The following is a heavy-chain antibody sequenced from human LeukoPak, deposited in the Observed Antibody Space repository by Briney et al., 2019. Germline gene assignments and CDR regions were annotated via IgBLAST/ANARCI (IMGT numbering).Heavy chain of an antibody. V-gene: IGHV5-51*01. D-gene: IGHD2-21*01. J-gene: IGHJ4*02. CDR2: IYPGDSDT. CDR3: ARRGAYCGGDCYTDY. Sequence: GESLKISCKGSGYSFTSYWIGWVRQMPGKGLEWMGIIYPGDSDTRYSPSFQGQVTISADKSISTAYLQWSSLKAPDTAMYYRARRGAYCGGDCYTDYWGQGTLVTVSS. CDR1: GYSFTSYW.